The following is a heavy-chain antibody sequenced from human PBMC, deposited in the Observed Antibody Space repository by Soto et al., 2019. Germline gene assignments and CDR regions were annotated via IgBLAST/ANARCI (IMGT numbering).Heavy chain of an antibody. Sequence: EVQLVESGGGLVQPGGSLRLSCAASGFTFSDHYKDWVRQAPGKGLEWVGRTRNKAHSYTTEYAASVKGRFTISRDDSKNSLYLQMNSLKTDDTAVYYCVRVRGGGTYHFDYWGQGTLVTVSS. D-gene: IGHD3-10*01. CDR3: VRVRGGGTYHFDY. CDR2: TRNKAHSYTT. CDR1: GFTFSDHY. V-gene: IGHV3-72*01. J-gene: IGHJ4*02.